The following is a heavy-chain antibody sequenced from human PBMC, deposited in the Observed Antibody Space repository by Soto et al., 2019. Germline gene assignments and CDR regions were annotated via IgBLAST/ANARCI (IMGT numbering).Heavy chain of an antibody. CDR3: VRGYCSGGSCWDPSFDY. D-gene: IGHD2-15*01. CDR1: GFTFSSYW. J-gene: IGHJ4*02. V-gene: IGHV3-74*01. Sequence: EVQLVESGGGLVQPWGSLRLSCAASGFTFSSYWRHWVRQAPGKGLVWVSRINSEGSRTNYADSVKGRFTISRDNAKNTLFLQMNSLGAEDTALYYCVRGYCSGGSCWDPSFDYWGQGTLVTVSS. CDR2: INSEGSRT.